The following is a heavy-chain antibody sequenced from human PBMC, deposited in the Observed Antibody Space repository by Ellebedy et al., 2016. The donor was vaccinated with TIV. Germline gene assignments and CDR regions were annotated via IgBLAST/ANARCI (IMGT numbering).Heavy chain of an antibody. CDR2: IKSKTDGGTT. CDR3: TTDAEYSYGPTHPNWYSGAFDL. V-gene: IGHV3-15*07. D-gene: IGHD5-18*01. CDR1: GFIFSTAW. J-gene: IGHJ3*01. Sequence: PGGSLRPSCAASGFIFSTAWMNWVRQAPGKGLEWVGRIKSKTDGGTTEYAAPVKGRFTISRDDSSNMLYLQMNSLNTEDTALYYCTTDAEYSYGPTHPNWYSGAFDLWGHGAMVTVSS.